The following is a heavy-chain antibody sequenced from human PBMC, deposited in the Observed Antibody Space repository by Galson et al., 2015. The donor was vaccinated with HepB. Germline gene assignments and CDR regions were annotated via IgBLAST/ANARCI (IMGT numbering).Heavy chain of an antibody. CDR1: GFTFSSYS. V-gene: IGHV3-21*04. J-gene: IGHJ6*02. CDR3: ARAVVVPAAIGFSDNYGMDV. Sequence: SLRLSCAASGFTFSSYSMNWVRQAPGKGLEWVSSITSSSSYIYYADSVMGRFIISRDNAKNSLYLQMNSLRAEDTAVYYCARAVVVPAAIGFSDNYGMDVWGQGTTVTVSS. D-gene: IGHD2-2*02. CDR2: ITSSSSYI.